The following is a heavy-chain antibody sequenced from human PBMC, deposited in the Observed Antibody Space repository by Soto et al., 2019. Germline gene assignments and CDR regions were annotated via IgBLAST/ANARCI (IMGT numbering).Heavy chain of an antibody. CDR3: TTGERWLGEGCSGGSCYYWYFDL. Sequence: GGSLRLSCAASGFTFSNAWMSWVRQAPGKGLEWVGRIKSKTDGGTTDYAAPVKGRFTISRDDSKNTLYLQMNSLKTEDTAVYYCTTGERWLGEGCSGGSCYYWYFDLWDRGTLVTVSS. D-gene: IGHD2-15*01. CDR1: GFTFSNAW. V-gene: IGHV3-15*01. CDR2: IKSKTDGGTT. J-gene: IGHJ2*01.